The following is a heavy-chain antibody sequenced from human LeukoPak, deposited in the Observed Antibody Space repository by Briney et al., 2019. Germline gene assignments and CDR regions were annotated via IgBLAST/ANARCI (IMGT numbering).Heavy chain of an antibody. D-gene: IGHD3-22*01. V-gene: IGHV3-30*18. CDR3: AKGRGELYDSSGYYFDY. Sequence: GGSLRLSCAASGFTFSSYGMHWVRQAPGKGLEWVAVISYDGSNKYYADSVKGRFTISRDNSKNTLYLQMNSLRAEDTAVYYCAKGRGELYDSSGYYFDYWGQGTLVTVSS. J-gene: IGHJ4*02. CDR2: ISYDGSNK. CDR1: GFTFSSYG.